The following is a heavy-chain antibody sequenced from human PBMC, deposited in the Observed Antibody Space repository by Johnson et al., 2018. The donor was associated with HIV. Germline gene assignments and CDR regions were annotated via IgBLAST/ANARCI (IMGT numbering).Heavy chain of an antibody. CDR2: IYCGGRT. J-gene: IGHJ3*01. CDR1: GFTFSSYW. D-gene: IGHD3-3*01. CDR3: ASLLDDAFDF. Sequence: VQLVESGGGVVQPGRSLRLSCAASGFTFSSYWMHWVRQAPGKGLVWVSRIYCGGRTYYADSVKGRFSISRDTSKNTLYLQMNSLKAEDTAVYYCASLLDDAFDFWGQGTMVTVSS. V-gene: IGHV3-66*01.